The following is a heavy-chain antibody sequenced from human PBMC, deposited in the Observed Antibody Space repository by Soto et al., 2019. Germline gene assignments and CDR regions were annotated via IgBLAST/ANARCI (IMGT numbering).Heavy chain of an antibody. CDR2: IKSKTDGGTT. V-gene: IGHV3-15*01. CDR3: TTDPPPSVKGGATRRRVDY. Sequence: GGSLRLSCAASGFTFSNAWMSWVRQAPGKGLEWVGRIKSKTDGGTTDYAAPVKGRFTISRDDSKNTLYLQMNSLKTEDTAVYYCTTDPPPSVKGGATRRRVDYWGQGTLVTVSS. D-gene: IGHD1-26*01. J-gene: IGHJ4*02. CDR1: GFTFSNAW.